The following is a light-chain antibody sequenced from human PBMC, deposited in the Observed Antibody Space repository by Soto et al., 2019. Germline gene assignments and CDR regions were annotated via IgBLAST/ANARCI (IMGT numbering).Light chain of an antibody. CDR1: SGSIASNY. Sequence: NFMLTQPHSVSDSPGKTVSISCTRSSGSIASNYVQWYQQRPGSSPTTVIYEDNQRPSGVPDRFSGSIDSSSNSASLTISGLETEDEADYYCQSYDATNQVFGGGTKLTVL. CDR2: EDN. J-gene: IGLJ3*02. CDR3: QSYDATNQV. V-gene: IGLV6-57*01.